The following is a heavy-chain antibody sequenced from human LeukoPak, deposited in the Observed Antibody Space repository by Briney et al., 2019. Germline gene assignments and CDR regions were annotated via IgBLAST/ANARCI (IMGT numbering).Heavy chain of an antibody. D-gene: IGHD4-17*01. J-gene: IGHJ4*02. CDR3: ARGYGDYEFDY. CDR1: GFTFSSYA. Sequence: PGGSLRLSCAASGFTFSSYAMHWVRQAPGKGLEWVAVIWYDGSNKYYADSVKGRFTISRDNSKNTLYLQMNSLRAEDTAVYYCARGYGDYEFDYWGQGTLVTVSS. V-gene: IGHV3-33*08. CDR2: IWYDGSNK.